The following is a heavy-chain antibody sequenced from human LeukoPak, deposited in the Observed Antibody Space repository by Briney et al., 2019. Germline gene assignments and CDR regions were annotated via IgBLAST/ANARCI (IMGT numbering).Heavy chain of an antibody. CDR1: GFTFSSYA. V-gene: IGHV3-23*01. D-gene: IGHD6-13*01. CDR2: ISGSGGST. Sequence: GGSLRLSCAACGFTFSSYAMSWVRQAPGKGLEWVSAISGSGGSTYYADSVKGRFTISRDNSKNTLYLQMNSLRAEDTAVYYCAKDQGYPEQLVPLVYWGQGTLVTVSS. CDR3: AKDQGYPEQLVPLVY. J-gene: IGHJ4*02.